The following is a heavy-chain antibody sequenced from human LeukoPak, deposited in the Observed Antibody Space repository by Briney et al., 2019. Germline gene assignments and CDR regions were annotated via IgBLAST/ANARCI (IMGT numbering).Heavy chain of an antibody. CDR1: GFTFSSYG. CDR3: AKDRQSRGSLGFDY. D-gene: IGHD3-22*01. Sequence: GRSLRLSCAASGFTFSSYGMHWVRQAPGMGLEWVAIISYDGSNQYYADSVKGRFTISRDNSRNTLYLQMNSLRAEDTAVYYCAKDRQSRGSLGFDYWGQGALVIVSS. CDR2: ISYDGSNQ. J-gene: IGHJ4*02. V-gene: IGHV3-30*18.